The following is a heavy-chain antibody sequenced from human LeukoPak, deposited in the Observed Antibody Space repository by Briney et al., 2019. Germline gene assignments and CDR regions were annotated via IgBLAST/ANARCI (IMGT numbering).Heavy chain of an antibody. Sequence: SGGSLRLSCAASGFTFSSYSMNWVRQAPGKGLEWVSSISSSSSYIYYADSVKGRFTISRDNAKNSLYLQMNSLRAEDTAVYYCARDYIPAAREVDAFDIWGQGTMVTVSS. CDR2: ISSSSSYI. V-gene: IGHV3-21*01. CDR3: ARDYIPAAREVDAFDI. CDR1: GFTFSSYS. J-gene: IGHJ3*02. D-gene: IGHD2-2*01.